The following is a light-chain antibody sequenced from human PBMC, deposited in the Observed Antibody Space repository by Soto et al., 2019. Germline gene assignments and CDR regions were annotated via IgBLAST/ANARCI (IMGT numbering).Light chain of an antibody. J-gene: IGKJ2*01. Sequence: EIVMTQSPATLSVSPGERVTLSCRASQSVSNKLAWYQHKPGQAPRLLIYGASSRATGIPARFSGSGSGTEFTLTISRLQSEDFAVYYCQQYNDWPPEYTFGQGTKLEIK. CDR2: GAS. CDR1: QSVSNK. CDR3: QQYNDWPPEYT. V-gene: IGKV3-15*01.